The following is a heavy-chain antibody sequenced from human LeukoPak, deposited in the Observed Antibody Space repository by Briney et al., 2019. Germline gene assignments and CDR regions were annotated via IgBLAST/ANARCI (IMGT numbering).Heavy chain of an antibody. J-gene: IGHJ3*01. CDR2: IYYSGST. CDR1: GGSISSTSYY. V-gene: IGHV4-39*01. CDR3: AKAEVRYFDSSGLYAFDF. Sequence: KPSETLSLTCAVSGGSISSTSYYWAWIRQPPGKGLEWIGTIYYSGSTYHNPSLKSRVTMSVDTSRNQFSLKLSSVDAADTAVYYCAKAEVRYFDSSGLYAFDFWGQGTTVTVSS. D-gene: IGHD3-22*01.